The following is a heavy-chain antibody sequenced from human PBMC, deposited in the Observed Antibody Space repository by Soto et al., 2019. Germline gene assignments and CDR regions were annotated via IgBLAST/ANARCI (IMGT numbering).Heavy chain of an antibody. CDR3: ARAFCGGDCYSSNYYYYGMDV. D-gene: IGHD2-21*02. Sequence: SVKVSCKASGGTFSSYAISWVRQAPGQGLEWMGGIIPIFGTANYAQKFQGRATITADESTSTAYMELSSLRSEDTAVYYCARAFCGGDCYSSNYYYYGMDVWGQGTTVTVSS. J-gene: IGHJ6*02. CDR1: GGTFSSYA. CDR2: IIPIFGTA. V-gene: IGHV1-69*13.